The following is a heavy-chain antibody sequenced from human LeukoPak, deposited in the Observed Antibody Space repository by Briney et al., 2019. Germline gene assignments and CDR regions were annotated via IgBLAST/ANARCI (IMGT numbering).Heavy chain of an antibody. J-gene: IGHJ4*02. V-gene: IGHV3-53*01. CDR1: GFTVSSNY. CDR3: AKDRWIQLWLGDY. D-gene: IGHD5-18*01. Sequence: GGSLRLSCAASGFTVSSNYMSWVRQAPGKGLEWVSVIYSGGSTYYADSVKGRFTISRDNSKNTLYLQMNSLRAEDTAVYYCAKDRWIQLWLGDYWGQGTLVTVSS. CDR2: IYSGGST.